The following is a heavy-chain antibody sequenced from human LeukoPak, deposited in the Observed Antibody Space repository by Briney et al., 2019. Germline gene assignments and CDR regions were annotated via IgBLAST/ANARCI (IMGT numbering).Heavy chain of an antibody. Sequence: PSQTLSLTCTVSGGSISSGYYWGWIRQPPGKGLEWLGSIDHSGSTSYNPSLKSRVTISLDTSKNQFSLKLSSVTAADTAVYYCARGGYYYASSGVFDYWGQGTLVTVSS. CDR2: IDHSGST. CDR1: GGSISSGYY. CDR3: ARGGYYYASSGVFDY. J-gene: IGHJ4*02. V-gene: IGHV4-38-2*02. D-gene: IGHD3-22*01.